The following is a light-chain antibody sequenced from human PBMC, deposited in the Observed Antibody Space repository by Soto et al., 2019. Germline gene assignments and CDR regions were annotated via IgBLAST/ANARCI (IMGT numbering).Light chain of an antibody. CDR3: QQYSNLIT. V-gene: IGKV1-33*01. CDR1: QDVSNY. CDR2: DAS. J-gene: IGKJ5*01. Sequence: DIHITQSPTSLSASVGDRGTLTCQASQDVSNYLNWYQQKLGKAPKLLIYDASNLETGVPSRFSGSGSGTYFSFTISSLQPEDFATYYCQQYSNLITFGQGTRLEIK.